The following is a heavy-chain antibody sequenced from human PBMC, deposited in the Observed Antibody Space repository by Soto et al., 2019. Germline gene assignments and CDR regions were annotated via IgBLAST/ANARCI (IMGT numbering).Heavy chain of an antibody. V-gene: IGHV1-46*01. CDR2: INPSGGST. J-gene: IGHJ3*02. CDR1: GYTFTSYY. D-gene: IGHD3-22*01. Sequence: GASVKVSCKASGYTFTSYYVHWVRQAPGQGLEWMGIINPSGGSTSYAQKFQGRVTMTRDTSTSTVYMELSSLRSEDTAVYYCASPGYYDSSGYFHDAFDIWGQGTMVTVSS. CDR3: ASPGYYDSSGYFHDAFDI.